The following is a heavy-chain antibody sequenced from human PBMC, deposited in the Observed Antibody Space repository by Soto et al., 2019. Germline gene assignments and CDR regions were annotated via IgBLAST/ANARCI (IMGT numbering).Heavy chain of an antibody. CDR3: AKSRPLYDFWSGPPFDY. J-gene: IGHJ4*02. V-gene: IGHV3-23*01. D-gene: IGHD3-3*01. Sequence: GGSLRLSCAASGFTFSSYAMSWVRQAPGKGLEWVSAISGSGGSTYYADSVKGRFTISRDNSKNTLYLQMNSLRAEDTAVYYCAKSRPLYDFWSGPPFDYWGQGTLVTVSS. CDR1: GFTFSSYA. CDR2: ISGSGGST.